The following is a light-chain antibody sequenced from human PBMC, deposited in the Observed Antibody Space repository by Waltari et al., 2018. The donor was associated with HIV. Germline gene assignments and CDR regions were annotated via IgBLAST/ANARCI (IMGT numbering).Light chain of an antibody. V-gene: IGLV2-14*01. CDR2: EVS. Sequence: QSALTQPASVSGSPGQSITISCTGTSSDVGGYNYVSWYQQHPGKAPKLMIYEVSNRPAGVSDRFSGSKSGNTASLPISGLQAEDEADYYCSSYTSSSTHNVVFGGGTKLTVL. CDR1: SSDVGGYNY. J-gene: IGLJ2*01. CDR3: SSYTSSSTHNVV.